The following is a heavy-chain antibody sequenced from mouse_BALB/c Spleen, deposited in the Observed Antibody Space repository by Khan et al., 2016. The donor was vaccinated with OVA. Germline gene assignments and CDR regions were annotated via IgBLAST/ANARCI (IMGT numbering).Heavy chain of an antibody. V-gene: IGHV5-6*01. CDR1: GFTFSSYG. D-gene: IGHD2-3*01. CDR2: ISSGGSYT. Sequence: EVELVESGGVLVKPGGSLKLSCAASGFTFSSYGMSWVRQTPDKRLEWVAAISSGGSYTFYPDSLKGRFTISRDNAKNTLYLQMSSLKSEDTAMYCCARQPGYYEGSAMDYWGQGTSVTVSS. CDR3: ARQPGYYEGSAMDY. J-gene: IGHJ4*01.